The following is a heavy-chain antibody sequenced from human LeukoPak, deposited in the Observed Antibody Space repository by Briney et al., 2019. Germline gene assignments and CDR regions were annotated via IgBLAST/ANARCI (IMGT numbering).Heavy chain of an antibody. CDR1: GFSFVSYA. J-gene: IGHJ4*02. D-gene: IGHD4-11*01. Sequence: GGSLRLSCAASGFSFVSYAMHWVRQTPGKGLEWVANIKQDGSEKYYVDSVKGRFTISRDNAKNSLYVQMNSLRAEDTAVYYCARDRHDYTHYFDYWGQGTLVTVSS. CDR3: ARDRHDYTHYFDY. V-gene: IGHV3-7*01. CDR2: IKQDGSEK.